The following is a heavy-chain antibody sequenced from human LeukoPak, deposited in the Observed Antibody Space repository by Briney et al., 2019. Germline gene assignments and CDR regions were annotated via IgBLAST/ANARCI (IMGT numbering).Heavy chain of an antibody. CDR3: ARGDYGGNSRYYYGMDV. Sequence: SETLSFTCAVYGGSFSGYYWSWIRQPPGKGLEWIGEINHSGSTNYNPSLKSRVTISVDTSKNQFSLKLSSVTAADTAVYYCARGDYGGNSRYYYGMDVWGQGTTVTVSS. V-gene: IGHV4-34*01. CDR1: GGSFSGYY. J-gene: IGHJ6*02. CDR2: INHSGST. D-gene: IGHD4-17*01.